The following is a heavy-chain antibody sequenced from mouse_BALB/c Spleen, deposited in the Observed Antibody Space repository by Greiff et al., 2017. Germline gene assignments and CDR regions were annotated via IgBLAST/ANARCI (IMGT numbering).Heavy chain of an antibody. J-gene: IGHJ3*01. Sequence: QVQLKESGPGLVAPSQSLSITCTVSGFSFTGYGVNWVRQPPGKGLEWLGMIWGDGSTDYNSALKSRLSISKDNSKSQVFLKMNSLQTDDTARYYCAREDYYGNYGAWFAYWGQGTLVTVSA. CDR2: IWGDGST. CDR1: GFSFTGYG. CDR3: AREDYYGNYGAWFAY. D-gene: IGHD2-1*01. V-gene: IGHV2-6-7*01.